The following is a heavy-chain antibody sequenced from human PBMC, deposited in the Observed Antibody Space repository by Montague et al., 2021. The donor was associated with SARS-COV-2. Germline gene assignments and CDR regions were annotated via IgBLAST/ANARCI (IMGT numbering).Heavy chain of an antibody. J-gene: IGHJ4*02. CDR3: ARGILSMNMAVVVLLGGIYYFDS. CDR1: GGSISSGSYY. D-gene: IGHD3-22*01. CDR2: IYYSGST. V-gene: IGHV4-39*01. Sequence: SETLSLTCTVSGGSISSGSYYWGWIRQPPGKGLEWIGSIYYSGSTYYNPSLKSRVTISVDTSKNQFSLKLSSVTAADTAVYYCARGILSMNMAVVVLLGGIYYFDSWGQGTLVAVSS.